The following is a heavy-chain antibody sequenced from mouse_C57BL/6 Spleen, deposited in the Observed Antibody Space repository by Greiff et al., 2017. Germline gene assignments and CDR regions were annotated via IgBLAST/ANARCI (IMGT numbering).Heavy chain of an antibody. V-gene: IGHV1-69*01. Sequence: QVQLQQPGAELVMPGASVKLSCKASGYTFTSYWMHWVKQRPGQGLEWIGEIDPSDSYTNYNQKFKGKSTLTVDKSSSTAYMQLSSLTSEDSAVYYCAGAYYGRSGGFAYWGQGTLVTVSA. D-gene: IGHD1-1*01. CDR2: IDPSDSYT. CDR1: GYTFTSYW. J-gene: IGHJ3*01. CDR3: AGAYYGRSGGFAY.